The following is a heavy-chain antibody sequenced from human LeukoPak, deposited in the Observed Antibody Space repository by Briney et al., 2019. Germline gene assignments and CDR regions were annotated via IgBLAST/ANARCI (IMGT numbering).Heavy chain of an antibody. J-gene: IGHJ4*02. Sequence: SEPLSLTCAVYGGSFSGYYWSWIRQPPGKGLEWIGEINHSGSTNYNPSLKSRVTISVDTSKNQFSLKLSSVTAADTAVYYCARPYSSSWTRRYYFDYWGQGTLV. D-gene: IGHD6-13*01. CDR3: ARPYSSSWTRRYYFDY. V-gene: IGHV4-34*01. CDR1: GGSFSGYY. CDR2: INHSGST.